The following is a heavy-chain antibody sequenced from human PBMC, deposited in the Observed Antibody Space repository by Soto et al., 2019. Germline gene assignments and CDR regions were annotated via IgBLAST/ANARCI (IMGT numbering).Heavy chain of an antibody. J-gene: IGHJ6*02. D-gene: IGHD1-26*01. V-gene: IGHV3-33*08. Sequence: GGSLRLSCAASGFTFSSYAMHWVRRAPGKGLEWVAVIWHDGNNKYYADSVRGRFIISRDNSKNRLYLQMNSLRAEDTAVYYCASDLVGASDSYGLDVWGQGTPVTVSS. CDR2: IWHDGNNK. CDR3: ASDLVGASDSYGLDV. CDR1: GFTFSSYA.